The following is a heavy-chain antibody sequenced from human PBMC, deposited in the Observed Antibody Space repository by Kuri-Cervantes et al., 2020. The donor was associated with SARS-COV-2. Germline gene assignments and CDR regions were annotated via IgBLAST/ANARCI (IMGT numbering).Heavy chain of an antibody. CDR2: ISYDGSNK. V-gene: IGHV3-30-3*01. Sequence: GESLKISCAASGFTFSSYAMSWVRQAPGKGLQWVAVISYDGSNKYYADSVKGRFTISRDNSKNTLYLQMNSLRAEDTAVYYCARFPLIWSGYYSNWGYFDYWGQGTLVTVSS. CDR1: GFTFSSYA. CDR3: ARFPLIWSGYYSNWGYFDY. D-gene: IGHD3-3*01. J-gene: IGHJ4*02.